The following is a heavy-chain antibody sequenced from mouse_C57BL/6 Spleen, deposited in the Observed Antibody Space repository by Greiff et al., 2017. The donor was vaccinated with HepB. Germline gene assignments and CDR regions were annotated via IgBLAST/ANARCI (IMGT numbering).Heavy chain of an antibody. CDR2: ISYDGSN. V-gene: IGHV3-6*01. J-gene: IGHJ3*01. Sequence: VQLKESGPGLVKPSQSLSLTCSVTGYSITSGYYWNWIRQFPGNKLEWMGYISYDGSNNYNPSLKNRISITRDTSKNQFFLKLNSVTTEDTATYYCARDEGAAQQFAYWGQGTLVTVSA. CDR3: ARDEGAAQQFAY. CDR1: GYSITSGYY. D-gene: IGHD3-2*02.